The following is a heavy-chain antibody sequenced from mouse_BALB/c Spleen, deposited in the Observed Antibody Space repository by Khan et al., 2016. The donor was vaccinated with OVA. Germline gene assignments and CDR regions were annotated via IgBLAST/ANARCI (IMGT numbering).Heavy chain of an antibody. CDR2: ISTYSGNT. CDR1: GYTFTDYA. D-gene: IGHD2-3*01. Sequence: VQVQQPGPELVRPGVSVKISCKGSGYTFTDYAMHWVKQSHAKSLEWIGLISTYSGNTNYKQTFKGKATMTVNKSSSTAYMELARLTSEDSAIFYCTRPAYDGYYDYWGLGTTLTVSS. J-gene: IGHJ2*01. CDR3: TRPAYDGYYDY. V-gene: IGHV1S137*01.